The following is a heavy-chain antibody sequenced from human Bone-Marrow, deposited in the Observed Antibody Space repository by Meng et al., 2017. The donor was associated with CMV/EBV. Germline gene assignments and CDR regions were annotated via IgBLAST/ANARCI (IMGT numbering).Heavy chain of an antibody. CDR3: ARFEQLVVDY. Sequence: GESLKISCAASGFTFSSYSMNWVRQAPGKGLEWVSYISSSGSTIHYADSVKGRFTISRDNAKNSLYLQMNSLRAEDTAVYYCARFEQLVVDYWGQGTLVTVSS. J-gene: IGHJ4*02. V-gene: IGHV3-48*04. CDR1: GFTFSSYS. D-gene: IGHD6-6*01. CDR2: ISSSGSTI.